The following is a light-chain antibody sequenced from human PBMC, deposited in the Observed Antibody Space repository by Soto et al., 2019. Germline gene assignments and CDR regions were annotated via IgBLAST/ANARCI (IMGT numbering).Light chain of an antibody. CDR1: QTIGSN. J-gene: IGKJ4*01. V-gene: IGKV3-15*01. Sequence: EIVMTQSPVTLSVSPGERAILSCRASQTIGSNLAWYQQKPGQVPRLLIYDASTRATGIPARFSGSGSGTEFTLTISRLQSEDFAVYYCQQYYSWPPLTFGGGTKVEIK. CDR3: QQYYSWPPLT. CDR2: DAS.